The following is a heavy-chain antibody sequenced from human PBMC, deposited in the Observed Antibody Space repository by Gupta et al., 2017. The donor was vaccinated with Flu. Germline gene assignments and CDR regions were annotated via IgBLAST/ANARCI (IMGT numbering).Heavy chain of an antibody. CDR3: AKDSSGYDYGDWFDP. CDR1: GFTFDDYA. CDR2: ISWNSGSI. D-gene: IGHD5-12*01. V-gene: IGHV3-9*01. J-gene: IGHJ5*02. Sequence: EVQLVESGGGLVQPGRSLRLSCAASGFTFDDYAMPWVRQAPGKGLEWVSGISWNSGSIGYADSVKGRFTISRDNAKNSLYLQMNSLRAEDTALYYCAKDSSGYDYGDWFDPWGQGTLVTVSS.